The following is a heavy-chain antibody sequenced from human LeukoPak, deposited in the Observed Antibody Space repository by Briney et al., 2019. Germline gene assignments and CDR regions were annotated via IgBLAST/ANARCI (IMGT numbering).Heavy chain of an antibody. CDR1: GFTFSSYS. J-gene: IGHJ4*01. Sequence: GGSLRLSCAAAGFTFSSYSMNWVRQAPGKGLEWVSSISSSSSSIYYADSVKGRFTISRDNTKNTLYLQMNSLRAEDTAVYYCARGKSGSYGLEDYLGHGTLVTVSS. CDR2: ISSSSSSI. V-gene: IGHV3-21*01. D-gene: IGHD1-26*01. CDR3: ARGKSGSYGLEDY.